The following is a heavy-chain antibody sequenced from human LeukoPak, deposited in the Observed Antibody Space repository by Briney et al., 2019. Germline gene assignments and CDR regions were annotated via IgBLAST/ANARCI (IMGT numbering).Heavy chain of an antibody. J-gene: IGHJ5*02. D-gene: IGHD3-16*02. V-gene: IGHV1-69*05. CDR2: IIPIFGTA. CDR1: GGTFSSYA. CDR3: ARDNSVGDIAWWFDP. Sequence: ASVKVSCKASGGTFSSYAISWVRQAPGQGLEWMGGIIPIFGTANYAQKFQGRVTMTRDMSTTTDYMELSSLRSEDTAVYYCARDNSVGDIAWWFDPWGQGTLVTVSS.